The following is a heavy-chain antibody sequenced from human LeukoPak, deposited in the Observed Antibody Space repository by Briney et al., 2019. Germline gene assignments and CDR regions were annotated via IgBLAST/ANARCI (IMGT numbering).Heavy chain of an antibody. Sequence: IPSETLSLTCTVSGASIRSSFWNWIRQPPGRGLEWIGYLSMRGTTNYNPSLKSRVTISADTSENQFSLKVSSVTAADTAVYYCTRNRGYYVNDYWGQGILVTVSS. J-gene: IGHJ4*02. V-gene: IGHV4-59*01. CDR2: LSMRGTT. D-gene: IGHD1-26*01. CDR1: GASIRSSF. CDR3: TRNRGYYVNDY.